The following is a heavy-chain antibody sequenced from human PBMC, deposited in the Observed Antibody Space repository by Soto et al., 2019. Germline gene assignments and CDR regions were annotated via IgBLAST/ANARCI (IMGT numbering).Heavy chain of an antibody. CDR3: AREVNSSSRYFDY. J-gene: IGHJ4*02. V-gene: IGHV4-34*01. CDR1: GGSFSGYY. CDR2: INHSGST. Sequence: PSETLSLTCAVYGGSFSGYYWSWIRQPPGKGLEWIGEINHSGSTNYNPSLKSRVTISVDTSKNQFSLKLSSVTAADTAVYYRAREVNSSSRYFDYWGQGTLVTVSS. D-gene: IGHD6-13*01.